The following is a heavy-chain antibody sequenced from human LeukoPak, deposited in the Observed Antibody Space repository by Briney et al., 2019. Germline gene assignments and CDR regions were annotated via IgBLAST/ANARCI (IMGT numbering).Heavy chain of an antibody. Sequence: MTSETLSLTCAVYGGSFSGYYWSWIRQPPGKGLEWIGEINHSGSTNYNPSLKSRVTISVDTSKNQFSLKLSSVTAADTAVYYCARGGLGLGLDYWGQGTLVTVSS. D-gene: IGHD3-16*01. J-gene: IGHJ4*02. CDR1: GGSFSGYY. CDR2: INHSGST. V-gene: IGHV4-34*01. CDR3: ARGGLGLGLDY.